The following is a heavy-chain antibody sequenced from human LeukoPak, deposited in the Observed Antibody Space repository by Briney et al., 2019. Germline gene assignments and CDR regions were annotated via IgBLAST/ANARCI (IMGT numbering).Heavy chain of an antibody. CDR3: ARGPPNWGYDY. D-gene: IGHD7-27*01. CDR1: GYTFTSYD. V-gene: IGHV1-8*01. Sequence: EASVKVSCKASGYTFTSYDFNWVRQATGQRPEWMGWMSPNSGDTGYAQKSQDRVTMTRNTPISTAYMELSSLRSDDTAVYYCARGPPNWGYDYWGPGTLVTVSS. J-gene: IGHJ4*02. CDR2: MSPNSGDT.